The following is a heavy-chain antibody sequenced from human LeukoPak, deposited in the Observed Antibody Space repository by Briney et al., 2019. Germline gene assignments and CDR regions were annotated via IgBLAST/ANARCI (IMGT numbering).Heavy chain of an antibody. CDR1: SASVSSGGSY. Sequence: PSQTLSLTCSVSSASVSSGGSYWNWIRQHPGRGLEWIGYVYYGGGTYYNPSLKSRVFISLDTSKNQFFLNLTSVTAADTAVYYCARGRYDGPFDYWGQGTLVTVSS. CDR2: VYYGGGT. V-gene: IGHV4-31*03. J-gene: IGHJ4*02. D-gene: IGHD3-3*01. CDR3: ARGRYDGPFDY.